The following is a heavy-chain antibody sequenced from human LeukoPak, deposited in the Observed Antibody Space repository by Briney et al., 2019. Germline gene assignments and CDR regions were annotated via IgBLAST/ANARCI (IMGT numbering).Heavy chain of an antibody. Sequence: SGPALVKPTQTLTLTCTFSGFSLSTSGMRVSWIRQPPGKALEWLARIDWDDDKFYSISLKTRLTISKDTSKNQVVLTMTNMDPVDTATYYCARELRDRIDYWGQGTLVTVSS. V-gene: IGHV2-70*04. J-gene: IGHJ4*02. D-gene: IGHD1-7*01. CDR1: GFSLSTSGMR. CDR2: IDWDDDK. CDR3: ARELRDRIDY.